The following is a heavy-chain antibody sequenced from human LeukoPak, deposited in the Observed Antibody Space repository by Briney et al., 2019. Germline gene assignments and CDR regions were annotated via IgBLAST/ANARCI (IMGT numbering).Heavy chain of an antibody. Sequence: SETLSLTCSASGASLTIYYWNWIRQPARKGLEWIGRYASGTTTHNPSLKSQFTMSIDTSKNQVSLKLTSVTAADTAVYYCATGDHSFDNWGQGTLVTVTP. CDR1: GASLTIYY. CDR3: ATGDHSFDN. J-gene: IGHJ4*02. CDR2: YASGTT. V-gene: IGHV4-4*07. D-gene: IGHD7-27*01.